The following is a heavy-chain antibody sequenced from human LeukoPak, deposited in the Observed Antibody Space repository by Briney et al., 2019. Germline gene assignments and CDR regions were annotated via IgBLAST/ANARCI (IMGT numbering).Heavy chain of an antibody. J-gene: IGHJ4*02. V-gene: IGHV1-2*02. CDR2: INPKTGGT. D-gene: IGHD3-16*01. CDR3: ARDWGEGYFDY. CDR1: GFTFTGYY. Sequence: ASVKVSCKVSGFTFTGYYLHWVRQAPGQGLECMGWINPKTGGTNYVQKFQGRVTVTRDTSINTVYMELIGLTSDDTAVYYCARDWGEGYFDYWGQGTLVTVSS.